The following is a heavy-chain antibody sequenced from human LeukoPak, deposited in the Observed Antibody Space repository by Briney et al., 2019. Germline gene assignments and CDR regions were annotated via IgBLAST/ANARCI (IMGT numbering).Heavy chain of an antibody. D-gene: IGHD6-25*01. CDR1: GYTFTSHC. CDR3: ARNSSGWYGYFDL. CDR2: INIYKGNT. Sequence: GASVKVSCKASGYTFTSHCLSWVRQAPGQGLEWMGWINIYKGNTNYAQKFQGRVTMTTDTSTSTAYMELRSLRSDDTAVYYCARNSSGWYGYFDLWGRGTLVTVSS. V-gene: IGHV1-18*01. J-gene: IGHJ2*01.